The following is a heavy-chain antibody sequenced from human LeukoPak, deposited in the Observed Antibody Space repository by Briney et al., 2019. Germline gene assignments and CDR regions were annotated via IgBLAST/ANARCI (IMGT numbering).Heavy chain of an antibody. J-gene: IGHJ6*03. D-gene: IGHD6-19*01. CDR1: GGSISSYY. Sequence: SETLSLTCTVSGGSISSYYWSWIRQPPGKGLEWIGYIYYSGSTNYNPSLKSRVTISVDTSKNQFSLKLSSVTAADTAVYYCAKLPASIAVAAPYYYYYYYMDVWGKGTTVTISS. CDR3: AKLPASIAVAAPYYYYYYYMDV. V-gene: IGHV4-59*01. CDR2: IYYSGST.